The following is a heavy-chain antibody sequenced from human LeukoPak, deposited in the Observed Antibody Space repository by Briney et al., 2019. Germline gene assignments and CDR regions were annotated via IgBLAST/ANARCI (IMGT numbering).Heavy chain of an antibody. D-gene: IGHD3-22*01. CDR3: ARSHYYDSSGYSARWYYFDY. CDR2: IYYSGST. J-gene: IGHJ4*02. Sequence: PSETLSLTCTVSGGSISSGDYYWSWIRQPPGKGLEWNGYIYYSGSTYYNPSLKSRVTLSVDTSKNQFSLKLSSVTAADTAVYYCARSHYYDSSGYSARWYYFDYWGQGTLVTVSS. CDR1: GGSISSGDYY. V-gene: IGHV4-30-4*08.